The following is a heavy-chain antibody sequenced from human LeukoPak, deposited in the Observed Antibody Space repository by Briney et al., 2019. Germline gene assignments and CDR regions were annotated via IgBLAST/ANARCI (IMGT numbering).Heavy chain of an antibody. CDR3: ARDDSPITARTTFAY. J-gene: IGHJ4*02. CDR2: IFSGGTT. Sequence: SETLSLTCTVSSGSISGYYLSWIRQPAGKGLEWIGRIFSGGTTNYNPSLKRRLTMSVDTSRRQFSLKLRSVTAADTAVYYCARDDSPITARTTFAYWGQGAVVAVSS. D-gene: IGHD3-10*02. CDR1: SGSISGYY. V-gene: IGHV4-4*07.